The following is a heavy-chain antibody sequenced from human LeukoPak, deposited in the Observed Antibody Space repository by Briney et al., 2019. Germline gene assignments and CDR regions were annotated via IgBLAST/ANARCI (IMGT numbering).Heavy chain of an antibody. Sequence: GGSLGLSCAASGFTFSSYEMNWVRQAPGKGLEWVSYISSSGSTIYYADSVKGRFTISRDNAKNSLYLQMNSLRAEDTAVYYCAPTSNYYDSSGYLSQYYFDYWGQGTLVTVSS. D-gene: IGHD3-22*01. CDR2: ISSSGSTI. J-gene: IGHJ4*02. CDR3: APTSNYYDSSGYLSQYYFDY. V-gene: IGHV3-48*03. CDR1: GFTFSSYE.